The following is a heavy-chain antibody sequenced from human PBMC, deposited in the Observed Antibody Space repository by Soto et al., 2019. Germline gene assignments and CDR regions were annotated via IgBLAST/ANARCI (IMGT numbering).Heavy chain of an antibody. CDR2: ISYDGSNK. CDR1: GFTFSSYG. J-gene: IGHJ4*02. Sequence: QVQLVESGGGVVQPGRSLRLSCAASGFTFSSYGMHWVRQAPGKGLEWVAVISYDGSNKYYADSVKGRFTISRDNSKNTLSLQMNSLRAEDTDVYYCAKRGSVVEMATIWAPPDYWGQGTLVTVSS. CDR3: AKRGSVVEMATIWAPPDY. D-gene: IGHD5-12*01. V-gene: IGHV3-30*18.